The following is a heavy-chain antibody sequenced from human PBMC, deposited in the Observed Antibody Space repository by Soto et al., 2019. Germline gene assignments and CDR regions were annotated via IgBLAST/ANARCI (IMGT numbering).Heavy chain of an antibody. D-gene: IGHD5-12*01. Sequence: SETLSLTCTFSGGSISSGDYYWSWIRQPPGKGLEWIGYIYYSGSTYYNPSLKSRVTISVDTSKNQFSLKLSSVTAADTAVYYCARQHGYSGLSRFDPWGQGTLVTVSS. CDR1: GGSISSGDYY. V-gene: IGHV4-30-4*01. CDR3: ARQHGYSGLSRFDP. CDR2: IYYSGST. J-gene: IGHJ5*02.